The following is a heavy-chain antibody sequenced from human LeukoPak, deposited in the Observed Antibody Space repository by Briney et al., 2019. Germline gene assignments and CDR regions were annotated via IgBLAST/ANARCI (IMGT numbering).Heavy chain of an antibody. D-gene: IGHD6-19*01. V-gene: IGHV3-11*01. Sequence: GGSLRLSCAASGFTFSDYYMSWIRQAPGKGLEWVSYISSSGSTIYYADSVKGRFTISRDNAKNSLYLQMNSLRAEDTAVYYCARDDGAVAGYHGNYYYYGMDVWGQGTTVTVSS. J-gene: IGHJ6*02. CDR2: ISSSGSTI. CDR3: ARDDGAVAGYHGNYYYYGMDV. CDR1: GFTFSDYY.